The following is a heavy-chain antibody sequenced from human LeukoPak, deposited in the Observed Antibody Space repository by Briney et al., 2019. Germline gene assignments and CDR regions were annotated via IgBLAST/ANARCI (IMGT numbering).Heavy chain of an antibody. CDR1: GDSISSGYY. V-gene: IGHV4-61*01. CDR3: ARQEQQLIYNWFDP. Sequence: SETLSLTCTVSGDSISSGYYWGWIRQPPGKGLEWIGYIYYSGSTNYNPSLKSRVTISVDTSKNQFSLKLSSVTAADTAVYYCARQEQQLIYNWFDPWGQGTLVTVSS. J-gene: IGHJ5*02. D-gene: IGHD6-13*01. CDR2: IYYSGST.